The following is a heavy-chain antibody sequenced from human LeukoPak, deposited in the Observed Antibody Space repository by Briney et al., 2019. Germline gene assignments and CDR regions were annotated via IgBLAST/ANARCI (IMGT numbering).Heavy chain of an antibody. CDR2: IYYSGST. Sequence: PSETLSLTCTVSGGSINTYYWSWIRQPPGKGLERIGSIYYSGSTYYNPSLKSRVTISVDTSKNQFSLKLSSVTAADTAVYYCASLGGDYDFWSGNSDWYFDLWGRGTLVTVSS. CDR3: ASLGGDYDFWSGNSDWYFDL. J-gene: IGHJ2*01. V-gene: IGHV4-59*05. CDR1: GGSINTYY. D-gene: IGHD3-3*01.